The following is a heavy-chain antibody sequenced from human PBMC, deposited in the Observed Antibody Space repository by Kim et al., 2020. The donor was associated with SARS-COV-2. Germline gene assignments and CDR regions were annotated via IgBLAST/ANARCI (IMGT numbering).Heavy chain of an antibody. Sequence: KYSQEFQGRVSITRDTSASTAYMELSSLRSEDTAVYYCASSDLYGSGSFYWGQGTLVTVSS. D-gene: IGHD3-10*01. J-gene: IGHJ4*02. CDR3: ASSDLYGSGSFY. V-gene: IGHV1-3*01.